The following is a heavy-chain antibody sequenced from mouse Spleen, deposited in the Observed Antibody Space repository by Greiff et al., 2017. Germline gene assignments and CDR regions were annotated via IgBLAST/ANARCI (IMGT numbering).Heavy chain of an antibody. D-gene: IGHD4-1*01. J-gene: IGHJ2*01. CDR3: ARGIWVYFDY. CDR1: GYTFTDHT. Sequence: QVQLQQSDAELVKPGGSVKMSCKVSGYTFTDHTIHWMKQRPEQGLEWIGYIYPKDGITHYNEKFKGKATLTADKSSSTVYMQLNSLTFEDSAVFFCARGIWVYFDYWGQGATLTVSS. V-gene: IGHV1-78*01. CDR2: IYPKDGIT.